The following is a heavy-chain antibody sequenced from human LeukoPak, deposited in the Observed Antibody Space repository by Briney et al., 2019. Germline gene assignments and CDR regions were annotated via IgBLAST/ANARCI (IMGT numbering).Heavy chain of an antibody. Sequence: PGGSLRLSCAASGFTFSSYGMSWVRQAPGKGLEWVSVISGSGDSTDYADSVKGRFTFSRDNSKNTLYLQMNSLRAEDTAVYYCAKDGSYYNFDYWGQGTLVTVSS. CDR2: ISGSGDST. CDR3: AKDGSYYNFDY. CDR1: GFTFSSYG. D-gene: IGHD1-26*01. J-gene: IGHJ4*02. V-gene: IGHV3-23*01.